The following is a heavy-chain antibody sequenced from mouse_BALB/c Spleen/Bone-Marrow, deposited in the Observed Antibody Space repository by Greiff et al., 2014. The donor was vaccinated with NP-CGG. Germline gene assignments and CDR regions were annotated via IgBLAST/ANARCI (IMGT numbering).Heavy chain of an antibody. Sequence: SVTISCKASGYTFTDYNIQWVKQNHGRSLEWIGYIYPYTGVTGYNQKFKNNATLTADISSTTAYLDIHSLTSEVSAVSRRASYDNWGLCNSRTV. J-gene: IGHJ2*02. CDR2: IYPYTGVT. CDR3: ASYDN. V-gene: IGHV1S29*01. CDR1: GYTFTDYN. D-gene: IGHD1-1*01.